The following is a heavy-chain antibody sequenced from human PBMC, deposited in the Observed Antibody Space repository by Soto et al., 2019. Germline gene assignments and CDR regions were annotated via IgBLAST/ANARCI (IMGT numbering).Heavy chain of an antibody. V-gene: IGHV3-33*01. CDR2: IWYDGSNK. CDR3: ARVDCGGDCSDYYYGMDV. CDR1: GFTFSSYG. Sequence: GGSLRLSCAASGFTFSSYGMHWVRQAPGKGLEWVAVIWYDGSNKYYADSVKGRFTISRDNSKNTLYLQMNSLRAEDTAVYYCARVDCGGDCSDYYYGMDVWGQGTTVTVSS. D-gene: IGHD2-21*02. J-gene: IGHJ6*02.